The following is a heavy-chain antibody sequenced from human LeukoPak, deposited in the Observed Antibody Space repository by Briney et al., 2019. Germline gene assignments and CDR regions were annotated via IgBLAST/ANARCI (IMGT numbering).Heavy chain of an antibody. Sequence: SETLSLTCTVSGDSISTYYWSWIRQPPGEGLEWIGYIHYSGNTNYNPSLKSRVTISIDTSKNEFSLKLSSVTAADTAVYYCARDQLGGAPGYYYYYYGMDVWGQGTTVTVSS. CDR3: ARDQLGGAPGYYYYYYGMDV. D-gene: IGHD2-21*01. V-gene: IGHV4-59*01. CDR1: GDSISTYY. CDR2: IHYSGNT. J-gene: IGHJ6*02.